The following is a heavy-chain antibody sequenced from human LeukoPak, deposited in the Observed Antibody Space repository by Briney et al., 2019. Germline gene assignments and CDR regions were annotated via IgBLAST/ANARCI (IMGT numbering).Heavy chain of an antibody. CDR1: GGSISSHY. J-gene: IGHJ5*02. D-gene: IGHD3-10*01. Sequence: SETLSLTCTVSGGSISSHYWSWIRQPPGKGLEWIGYIYYSVSTNYNLSLKSRVTISVDTSENQFSLKLTSVTAADTAVYYCARGGRGRNWFDPWGQGTLVTVSS. CDR2: IYYSVST. V-gene: IGHV4-59*11. CDR3: ARGGRGRNWFDP.